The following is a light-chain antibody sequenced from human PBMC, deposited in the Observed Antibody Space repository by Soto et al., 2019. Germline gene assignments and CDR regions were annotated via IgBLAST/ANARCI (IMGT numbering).Light chain of an antibody. V-gene: IGLV2-23*01. Sequence: QSVLTQPASVSGSPGQSITISCTGTSSDVGSYNLVSWYQQHPGNAPKLMIYEGSKRPSGVSNRFFGSKSGNTASLTISVLQAEDEADYYCCSFARGSTLVFGGGTKLTVL. CDR3: CSFARGSTLV. J-gene: IGLJ3*02. CDR1: SSDVGSYNL. CDR2: EGS.